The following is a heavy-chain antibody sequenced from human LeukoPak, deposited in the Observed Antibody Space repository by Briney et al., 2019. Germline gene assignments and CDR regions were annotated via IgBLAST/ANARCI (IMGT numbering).Heavy chain of an antibody. CDR1: GFTFTYYA. J-gene: IGHJ4*02. CDR3: ARDGYKQALPFDY. D-gene: IGHD5-24*01. CDR2: ISSSSSYI. Sequence: GGSLRLSCTASGFTFTYYAMTWVRQAPGKGLEWVSSISSSSSYIYYADSVKGRFTISRDNAKNSLYLQMNSRRAEDTAVYYCARDGYKQALPFDYWGQGTLVTVSS. V-gene: IGHV3-21*01.